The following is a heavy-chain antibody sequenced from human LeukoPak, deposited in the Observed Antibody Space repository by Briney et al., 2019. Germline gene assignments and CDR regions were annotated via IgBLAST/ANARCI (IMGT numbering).Heavy chain of an antibody. CDR2: INPSVGGT. CDR1: GYTFTSYY. CDR3: ARVRDSSGHFDY. D-gene: IGHD3-22*01. V-gene: IGHV1-46*01. J-gene: IGHJ4*02. Sequence: GASVKASCKASGYTFTSYYIHWVRQAPGQGLEWMGIINPSVGGTAYAQKFQGRVTMTRDTSTSTVYMELSSLRSEDTAVYYCARVRDSSGHFDYWGQGTLVTVSS.